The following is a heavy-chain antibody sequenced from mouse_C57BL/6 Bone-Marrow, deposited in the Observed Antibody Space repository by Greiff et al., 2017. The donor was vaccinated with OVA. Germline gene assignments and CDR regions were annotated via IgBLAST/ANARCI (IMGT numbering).Heavy chain of an antibody. CDR2: IDPSDSYT. CDR1: GYTFTSYW. CDR3: ASAVFAY. Sequence: QVQLQQPGAELVKPGASVKLSCKASGYTFTSYWMQWVKQRPGQGLEWIGEIDPSDSYTNYNHKFQGKATLTVDTSSSTAYMQLSSLTSEDSAVYYCASAVFAYWGQGTLVTVSA. V-gene: IGHV1-50*01. J-gene: IGHJ3*01.